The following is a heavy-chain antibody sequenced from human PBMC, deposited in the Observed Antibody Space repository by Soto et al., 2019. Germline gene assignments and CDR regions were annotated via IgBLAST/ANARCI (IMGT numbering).Heavy chain of an antibody. CDR3: ALRSGDYYYYGMDV. J-gene: IGHJ6*02. V-gene: IGHV6-1*01. CDR1: GESVSSISAS. CDR2: TYYRSKWYN. D-gene: IGHD7-27*01. Sequence: SQTLSLTCAISGESVSSISASWNWIRQSPSRGLEWLGRTYYRSKWYNDYAVSVKSRVTINPDTSKNQFSLQLNSVTPEDTAVYYCALRSGDYYYYGMDVWGQGTTVTVSS.